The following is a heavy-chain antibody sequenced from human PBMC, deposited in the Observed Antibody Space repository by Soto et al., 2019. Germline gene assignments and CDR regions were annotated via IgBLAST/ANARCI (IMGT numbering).Heavy chain of an antibody. J-gene: IGHJ4*02. D-gene: IGHD1-1*01. CDR1: VFTFSSYA. Sequence: PGGSLRLSCAAPVFTFSSYAMSWVRQAPGRGLEWVSAISGSCGSTYYADSVKGRFTISRDNSRDTLYLQMNSLRAEDTAVYYCAKDMALERTSFFDYWGQGTLVTVSS. V-gene: IGHV3-23*01. CDR2: ISGSCGST. CDR3: AKDMALERTSFFDY.